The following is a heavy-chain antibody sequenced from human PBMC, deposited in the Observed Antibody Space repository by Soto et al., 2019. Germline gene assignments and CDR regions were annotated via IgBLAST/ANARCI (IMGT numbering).Heavy chain of an antibody. CDR3: AKEGGNHYYYYAMDV. CDR1: GDSVSSGSTA. V-gene: IGHV6-1*01. Sequence: SQTLSLTCAISGDSVSSGSTAWSWIRQSPSRGLEWLGRTFYRSKWYYDYALSVKGRITINPDTSKNQFSLQLNSVTPEDTAVYYCAKEGGNHYYYYAMDVWGQGTTVTVSS. J-gene: IGHJ6*02. CDR2: TFYRSKWYY. D-gene: IGHD1-26*01.